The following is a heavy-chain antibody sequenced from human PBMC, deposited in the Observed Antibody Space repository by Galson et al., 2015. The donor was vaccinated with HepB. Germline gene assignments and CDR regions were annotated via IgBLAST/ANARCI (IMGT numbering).Heavy chain of an antibody. Sequence: QSGAEVKKPGESLKISCKGSGYSFTSYWIGWVRQMPGKGLEWMGIIYPGDSDTRYSPSFQGQVTISADKSISTAYLQWSSLKASDTAMYYCARITYYYDSSGYWGAPDAFDIWGQGTMVTVSS. V-gene: IGHV5-51*01. D-gene: IGHD3-22*01. CDR1: GYSFTSYW. CDR3: ARITYYYDSSGYWGAPDAFDI. CDR2: IYPGDSDT. J-gene: IGHJ3*02.